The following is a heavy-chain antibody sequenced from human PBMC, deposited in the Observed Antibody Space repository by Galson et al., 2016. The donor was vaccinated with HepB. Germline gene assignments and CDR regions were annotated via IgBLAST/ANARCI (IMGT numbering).Heavy chain of an antibody. CDR3: ARDSVTDTGSYLNS. CDR2: TNTDGSDT. D-gene: IGHD1-26*01. CDR1: GFTFSSYW. V-gene: IGHV3-74*01. J-gene: IGHJ4*02. Sequence: SLRLSCAASGFTFSSYWMHWVRQAPGKGLALVARTNTDGSDTGYADSVKGRFTISRDNAKNTLYLQMNTLRAEDTAVYYCARDSVTDTGSYLNSWGQGTLVTVSS.